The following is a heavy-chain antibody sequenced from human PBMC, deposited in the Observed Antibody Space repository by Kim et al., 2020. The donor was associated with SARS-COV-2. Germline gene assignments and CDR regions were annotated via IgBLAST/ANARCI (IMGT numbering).Heavy chain of an antibody. CDR3: AKDHPKLEKKYYYYYMDV. J-gene: IGHJ6*03. D-gene: IGHD1-1*01. Sequence: KGRFTISRDNSKNTLYLQMNSLRAEDTAVYYCAKDHPKLEKKYYYYYMDVWGKGTTVTVSS. V-gene: IGHV3-30*02.